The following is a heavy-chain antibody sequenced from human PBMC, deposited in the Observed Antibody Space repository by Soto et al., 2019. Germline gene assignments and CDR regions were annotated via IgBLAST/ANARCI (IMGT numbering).Heavy chain of an antibody. CDR3: AKDLHGDRDGYQYGADS. V-gene: IGHV3-30*18. CDR1: GFTFSTYG. J-gene: IGHJ4*02. CDR2: VSYDGSRK. D-gene: IGHD5-12*01. Sequence: QVQVVESGGGVVQPGRSLTLSCAASGFTFSTYGMHWVRQAPGKGLEWVAIVSYDGSRKHYVDSVKGRFAISRDNSMNTLYLQLNSLRPEDTAMYYCAKDLHGDRDGYQYGADSWGQGTLVTVSS.